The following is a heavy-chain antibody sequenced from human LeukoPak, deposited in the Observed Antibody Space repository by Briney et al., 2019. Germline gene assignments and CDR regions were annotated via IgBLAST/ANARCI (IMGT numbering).Heavy chain of an antibody. CDR2: IYYSGSA. D-gene: IGHD6-19*01. V-gene: IGHV4-28*01. CDR3: TRNQAVAGNHGAMDI. Sequence: SDTLSLTCAVSGYSISSNNFWGWIRPPPGKGLEWIGYIYYSGSAYYNTSLNSRVTMSVDTSKNHFSLKLSSVTAVDTAVYYCTRNQAVAGNHGAMDIWGQGTTVIVSS. CDR1: GYSISSNNF. J-gene: IGHJ3*02.